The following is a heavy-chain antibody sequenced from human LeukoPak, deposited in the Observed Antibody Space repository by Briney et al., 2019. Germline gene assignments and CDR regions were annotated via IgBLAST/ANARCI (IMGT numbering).Heavy chain of an antibody. CDR2: IYYSGST. D-gene: IGHD4-11*01. CDR1: GGSISSSSYY. CDR3: ARAGDYSNYGCDY. J-gene: IGHJ4*02. Sequence: SSETLSLTCTVSGGSISSSSYYWGWIRQPPGKGLEWIGSIYYSGSTYYNPSLKSRVTISVDTSKNQFSLKLSSVTAADTAVYYCARAGDYSNYGCDYWGQGTLVTVSS. V-gene: IGHV4-39*07.